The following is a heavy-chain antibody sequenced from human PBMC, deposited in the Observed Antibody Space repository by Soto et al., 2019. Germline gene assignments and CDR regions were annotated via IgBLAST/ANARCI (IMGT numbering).Heavy chain of an antibody. CDR2: INHSGST. CDR3: ARANLGSGWPRYVDY. Sequence: QVQLQQWGAGLLKPSETLSLTCAVYGGSFSGYYWSWIRQPPGKGLEWIGEINHSGSTNYNPSLKSRVTISVDTSKNQFSLKLSSVTAADTAVYYCARANLGSGWPRYVDYWGQGTLVTVSS. D-gene: IGHD6-19*01. J-gene: IGHJ4*02. V-gene: IGHV4-34*01. CDR1: GGSFSGYY.